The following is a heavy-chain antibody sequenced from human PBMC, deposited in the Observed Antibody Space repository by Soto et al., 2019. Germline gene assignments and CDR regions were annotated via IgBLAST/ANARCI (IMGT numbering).Heavy chain of an antibody. J-gene: IGHJ6*03. D-gene: IGHD5-18*01. V-gene: IGHV1-69*04. CDR3: ARVDAGYSYGNYYYYYTDV. CDR1: GYTFTTYD. CDR2: IIPILGIA. Sequence: SVKVSCKASGYTFTTYDISWVRQAPGQGLGWMGRIIPILGIANYAQKFQGRVTITADKSTSTAYMELSSLRSEDTAVYYCARVDAGYSYGNYYYYYTDVWGKETTVTVS.